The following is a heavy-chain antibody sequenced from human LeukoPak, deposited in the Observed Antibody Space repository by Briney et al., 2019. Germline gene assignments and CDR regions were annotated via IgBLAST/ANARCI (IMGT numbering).Heavy chain of an antibody. D-gene: IGHD6-13*01. Sequence: PSETLSLTCAFDGGSFSGYYWSWSRQPPGKREWWIGGINHSGSTNYNPSLKSRVTISVDTSKNQFSLQLSSLTAADTAVYYCARGRGSSWPPGYLQYWGQGTMVTVSS. CDR1: GGSFSGYY. V-gene: IGHV4-34*01. J-gene: IGHJ1*01. CDR3: ARGRGSSWPPGYLQY. CDR2: INHSGST.